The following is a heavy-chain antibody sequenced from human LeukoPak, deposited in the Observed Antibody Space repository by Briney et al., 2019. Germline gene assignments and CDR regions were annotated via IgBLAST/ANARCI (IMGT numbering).Heavy chain of an antibody. J-gene: IGHJ6*04. V-gene: IGHV4-59*01. D-gene: IGHD3-22*01. CDR2: IYYSGST. CDR3: ARELSSSGLDV. CDR1: GVSNSRYY. Sequence: PSETLSLTCTVSGVSNSRYYWRWLRQPPGKGLEWIGYIYYSGSTNYNPSLKSRVTISVDTSKNQFSLKLSSVTAADTAVYYCARELSSSGLDVWGKGTTVTVSS.